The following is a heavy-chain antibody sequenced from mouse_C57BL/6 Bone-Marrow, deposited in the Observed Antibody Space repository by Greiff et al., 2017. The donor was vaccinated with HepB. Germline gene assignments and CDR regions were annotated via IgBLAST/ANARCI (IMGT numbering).Heavy chain of an antibody. CDR2: IDPETGGT. D-gene: IGHD1-1*01. CDR3: TRSPDYYGSSYVDY. CDR1: GYTFTDYE. J-gene: IGHJ2*01. Sequence: QVQLKQSGAELVRPGASVTLSCKASGYTFTDYEMHWVKQTPVHGLEWIGAIDPETGGTAYNQKFKGKAILTADKSSSTAYMELRSLTSEDSAVYYCTRSPDYYGSSYVDYWGQGTTLTVSS. V-gene: IGHV1-15*01.